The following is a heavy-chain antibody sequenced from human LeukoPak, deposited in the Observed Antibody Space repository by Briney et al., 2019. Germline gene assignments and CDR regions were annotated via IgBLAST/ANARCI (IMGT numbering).Heavy chain of an antibody. CDR1: GYTFTSYD. V-gene: IGHV1-8*03. CDR2: MNPNSGNT. J-gene: IGHJ3*02. D-gene: IGHD3-3*01. CDR3: ARGPYYDFWSGYLRSYDAFDI. Sequence: ASVKVSCKASGYTFTSYDINWVRQATGQGLEWMGWMNPNSGNTGYAQKFQGRVTITRNTPISTAYMELSSLRSEDTAVYYCARGPYYDFWSGYLRSYDAFDIWGQGTMVTVSS.